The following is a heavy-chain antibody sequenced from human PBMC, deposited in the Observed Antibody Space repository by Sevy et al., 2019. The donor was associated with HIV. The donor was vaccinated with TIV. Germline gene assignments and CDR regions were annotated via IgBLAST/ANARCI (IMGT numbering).Heavy chain of an antibody. D-gene: IGHD3-9*01. CDR3: AREILVIPYYYYAMDV. V-gene: IGHV3-48*01. J-gene: IGHJ6*02. CDR1: GFTFSTYS. CDR2: ISTSSKNI. Sequence: GGSLRLSCAASGFTFSTYSMHWVRQAPGKGLEWVSYISTSSKNIYYADSVKGRFTISRDNAKNSLYLQMNSLRAEDTGVYYCAREILVIPYYYYAMDVWGQGTTVTVSS.